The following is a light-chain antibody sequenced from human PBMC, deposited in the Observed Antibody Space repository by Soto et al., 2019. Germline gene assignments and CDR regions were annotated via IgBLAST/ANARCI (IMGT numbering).Light chain of an antibody. CDR3: LLYSGRAQV. CDR1: TGAVTSDNY. J-gene: IGLJ2*01. CDR2: STD. V-gene: IGLV7-43*01. Sequence: QAVVTQEPSLTVSPGGTVTLTCASSTGAVTSDNYPNWIQQKPGQAPRGLIHSTDKKHSWTPARFSGSLLGGKAALTLSGVQPEDEADYYCLLYSGRAQVFGGGTKVTV.